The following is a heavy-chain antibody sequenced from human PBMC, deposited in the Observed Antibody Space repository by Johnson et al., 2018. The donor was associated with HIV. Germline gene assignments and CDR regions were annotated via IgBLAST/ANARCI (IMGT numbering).Heavy chain of an antibody. CDR2: ISSGDTA. V-gene: IGHV3-66*01. Sequence: VQLVVSGGGVVQPGRSLRVSCGASGFTFSSNYMSWVRQAPAKGLEWVSVISSGDTAFYGDSVKGRFTISRDNSKNTLNLQMKTLRAEDTAVYYCARVPFPRPTSPNYINDAFDIWGQGTMVTVSS. J-gene: IGHJ3*02. D-gene: IGHD4-11*01. CDR3: ARVPFPRPTSPNYINDAFDI. CDR1: GFTFSSNY.